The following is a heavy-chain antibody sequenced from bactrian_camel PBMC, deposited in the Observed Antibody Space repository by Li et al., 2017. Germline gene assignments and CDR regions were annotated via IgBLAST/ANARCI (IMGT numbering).Heavy chain of an antibody. Sequence: HVQLVESGGGLVQPGASLRLSCVASGFTFSTAAMKWFRQAPGKRLEWVSSISAGGGHTYYADSVKGRFAISRDNAKNTLYLQINTLQTEDTGVYYCATANGYWGQGTQVTVS. V-gene: IGHV3S1*01. CDR3: ATANGY. CDR1: GFTFSTAA. J-gene: IGHJ4*01. CDR2: ISAGGGHT.